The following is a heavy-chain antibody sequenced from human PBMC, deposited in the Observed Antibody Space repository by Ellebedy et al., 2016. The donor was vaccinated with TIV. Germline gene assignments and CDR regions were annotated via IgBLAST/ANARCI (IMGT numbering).Heavy chain of an antibody. CDR3: ARDSRGGYCSSTSCYSGNY. Sequence: GGSLRLSXAASGFTFSSYSMNWVRQAPGKGLEWVSSISSSSSYIYYADSVKGRFTISRDNAKNSLYLQMNSLRAEDTAVYYCARDSRGGYCSSTSCYSGNYWGQGTLVTVSS. D-gene: IGHD2-2*01. CDR1: GFTFSSYS. CDR2: ISSSSSYI. V-gene: IGHV3-21*01. J-gene: IGHJ4*02.